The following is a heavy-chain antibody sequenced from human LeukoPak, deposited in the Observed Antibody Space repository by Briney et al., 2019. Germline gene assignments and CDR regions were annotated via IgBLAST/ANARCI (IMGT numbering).Heavy chain of an antibody. CDR2: IDYSGNT. J-gene: IGHJ4*02. D-gene: IGHD6-19*01. Sequence: SETLSLTRTVSGGSISSYYWSWIRQPPGKGLEWIGYIDYSGNTNYSPSLKSRVTISVDTSRNQFSLKLSSVTAADTAVYYCARVGSWYYFDYWGQGTPVTVSS. CDR3: ARVGSWYYFDY. V-gene: IGHV4-59*01. CDR1: GGSISSYY.